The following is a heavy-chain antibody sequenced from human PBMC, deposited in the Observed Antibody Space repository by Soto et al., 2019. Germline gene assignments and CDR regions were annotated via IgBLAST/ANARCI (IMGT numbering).Heavy chain of an antibody. Sequence: SVKVSCKASGGTFSSYAISWVRQAPGQGLEWMGGIIPIFGTANYAQKFQGRVTITADESTSTAYMELSSLRSEDTAVYYCATQYMVRGVFDYWGQGTLVTVSS. CDR2: IIPIFGTA. J-gene: IGHJ4*02. D-gene: IGHD3-10*01. V-gene: IGHV1-69*13. CDR1: GGTFSSYA. CDR3: ATQYMVRGVFDY.